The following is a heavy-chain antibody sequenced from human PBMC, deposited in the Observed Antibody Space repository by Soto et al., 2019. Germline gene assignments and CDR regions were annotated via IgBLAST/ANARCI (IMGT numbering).Heavy chain of an antibody. CDR2: IIPVFGTA. Sequence: SVKVSCKASVGTFSSYAISWVRQAPGQGLEWMGGIIPVFGTANYAQKFQGRVTITADESTSTAYMELSSLRSEDTAVYYCAKEYSSFYFDSWGQGTLVTVSS. CDR3: AKEYSSFYFDS. J-gene: IGHJ4*02. D-gene: IGHD6-6*01. V-gene: IGHV1-69*13. CDR1: VGTFSSYA.